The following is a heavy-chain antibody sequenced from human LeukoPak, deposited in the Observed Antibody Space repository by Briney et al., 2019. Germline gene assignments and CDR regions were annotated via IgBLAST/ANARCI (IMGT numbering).Heavy chain of an antibody. J-gene: IGHJ4*02. CDR1: GGTFSSYA. Sequence: GASVKVSCKASGGTFSSYAISWVRQAPGQGLEWMGRIIPILGIANYAQKFQGRVTITADKSTSTAYMELSSLRSEDTAVYYCARDGGGYSGYDPFDYWGQGTLVTVSS. CDR3: ARDGGGYSGYDPFDY. V-gene: IGHV1-69*04. D-gene: IGHD5-12*01. CDR2: IIPILGIA.